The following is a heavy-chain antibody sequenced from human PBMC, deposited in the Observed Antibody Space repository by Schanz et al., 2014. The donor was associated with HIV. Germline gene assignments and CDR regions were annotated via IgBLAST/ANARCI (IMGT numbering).Heavy chain of an antibody. CDR1: GFNFRTYG. CDR3: TKEVPPDV. V-gene: IGHV3-23*04. J-gene: IGHJ6*02. Sequence: VQLVESGGGVVQPGRSLRLSCAASGFNFRTYGMHWVRQAPGKGLEWVSGISGNGGSTYHADSVKGRFTISRDNSKNTLYLQMNSLRAEDTAVYYCTKEVPPDVWGQGTTVTVSS. D-gene: IGHD1-1*01. CDR2: ISGNGGST.